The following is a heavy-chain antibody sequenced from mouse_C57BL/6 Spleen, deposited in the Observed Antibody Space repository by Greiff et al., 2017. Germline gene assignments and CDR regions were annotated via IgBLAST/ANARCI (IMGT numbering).Heavy chain of an antibody. CDR1: GYTFTSYW. CDR3: ARPGTGYYAMDY. D-gene: IGHD4-1*01. CDR2: IYPGSGST. Sequence: QVQLQQPGAELVKPGASVKMSCKASGYTFTSYWITWVKQRPGQGLEWIGDIYPGSGSTKYNEKFKSKATLTVDTSSSTAYMQLSSLTSEDSAVYYCARPGTGYYAMDYWGQGTSATVSS. J-gene: IGHJ4*01. V-gene: IGHV1-55*01.